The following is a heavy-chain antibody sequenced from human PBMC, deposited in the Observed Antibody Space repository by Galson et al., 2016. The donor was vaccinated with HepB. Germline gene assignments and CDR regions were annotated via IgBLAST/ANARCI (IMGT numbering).Heavy chain of an antibody. CDR2: INWNSHYV. Sequence: SLRLSCAASGFAFSSHWMHWVRQDLGKGLVWVSGINWNSHYVAYADSVKGRFTISRDNAKNSLYLQMDGLRGDDTALYYCAKDSDGGIAAAGTTFEAWGQGTLVAVSS. CDR3: AKDSDGGIAAAGTTFEA. V-gene: IGHV3-9*01. D-gene: IGHD6-25*01. J-gene: IGHJ5*02. CDR1: GFAFSSHW.